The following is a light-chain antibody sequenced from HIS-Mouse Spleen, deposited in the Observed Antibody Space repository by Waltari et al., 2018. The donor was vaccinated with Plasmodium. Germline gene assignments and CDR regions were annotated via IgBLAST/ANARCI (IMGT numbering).Light chain of an antibody. V-gene: IGLV3-1*01. CDR1: KLGYKY. CDR2: QDS. J-gene: IGLJ2*01. CDR3: QAWDSSTVV. Sequence: SYELTQPPSVSVSPGQTASITCSGDKLGYKYACWYQQKPGQSPVLVIYQDSKRPSGIPGRFSGSNSGNTATLTISGTQAMDEADYYFQAWDSSTVVFGGGTKLTVL.